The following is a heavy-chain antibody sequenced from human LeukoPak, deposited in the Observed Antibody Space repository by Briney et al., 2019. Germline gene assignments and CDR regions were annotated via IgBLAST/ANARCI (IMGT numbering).Heavy chain of an antibody. Sequence: GGSLRLSCAGSGFTFSAHWMHWVRQGPGKGIVWVARITHEGGDANYADSVKGRFTISRDNANKVLYLEMNSLTADDTGVYYCARVLTYFDLWGQGTLVTVSS. V-gene: IGHV3-74*01. CDR1: GFTFSAHW. CDR2: ITHEGGDA. J-gene: IGHJ5*01. CDR3: ARVLTYFDL.